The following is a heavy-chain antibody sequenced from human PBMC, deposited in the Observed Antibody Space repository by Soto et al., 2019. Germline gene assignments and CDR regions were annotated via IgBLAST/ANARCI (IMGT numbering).Heavy chain of an antibody. V-gene: IGHV3-53*01. J-gene: IGHJ4*02. Sequence: PGGSLRLSCAVSGFTVSNNYMSWVRQAPGEGLEGVSVIYSGGYTAYGDSVKGRFTISRDNSKNTLYLQMNSLRAEDTAVYYCVRDGSTGWHFDSWGQGTLVTVSS. D-gene: IGHD6-19*01. CDR3: VRDGSTGWHFDS. CDR1: GFTVSNNY. CDR2: IYSGGYT.